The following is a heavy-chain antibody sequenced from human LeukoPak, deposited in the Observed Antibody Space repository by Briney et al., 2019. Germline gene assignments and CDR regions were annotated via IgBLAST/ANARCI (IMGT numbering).Heavy chain of an antibody. D-gene: IGHD1-26*01. CDR3: ARAPLNSGSYGDY. CDR1: GFTFSSYA. V-gene: IGHV3-30-3*01. CDR2: ISYDGSNK. Sequence: GGSLRLSCAASGFTFSSYAMHWVRQAPGKGLEWVEVISYDGSNKYYADSVKGRFTISRDNSKNTLYLQMNSLRAEDTAVYYCARAPLNSGSYGDYWGQGTLVAVSS. J-gene: IGHJ4*02.